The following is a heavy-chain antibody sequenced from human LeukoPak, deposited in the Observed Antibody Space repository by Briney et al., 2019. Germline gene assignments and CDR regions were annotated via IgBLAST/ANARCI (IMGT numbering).Heavy chain of an antibody. CDR1: GYTFTSYY. J-gene: IGHJ5*02. D-gene: IGHD6-13*01. V-gene: IGHV1-46*03. CDR3: ASNFIAAAGTWGLDP. CDR2: INPSGGST. Sequence: GASVKVSCKASGYTFTSYYMHWVRQAPGQGLEWMGIINPSGGSTSYAQKFPGRVTMTRDTSTSTVYMELSSLRSEDTAVYYCASNFIAAAGTWGLDPWGQGTLVTVSS.